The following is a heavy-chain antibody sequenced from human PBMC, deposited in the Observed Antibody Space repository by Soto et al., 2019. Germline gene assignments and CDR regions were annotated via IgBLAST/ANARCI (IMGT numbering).Heavy chain of an antibody. Sequence: GGSLRLSCAPSAFTFDAYGMSWVRQAPGKGLEWVSGINWNGGSTGYADSMKGRFTISRDNAKNSLLLQLNSLRAEDTAVYYCAKDNGGATWFDYWGQGTLVTVSS. D-gene: IGHD1-26*01. CDR1: AFTFDAYG. V-gene: IGHV3-20*04. CDR2: INWNGGST. CDR3: AKDNGGATWFDY. J-gene: IGHJ4*02.